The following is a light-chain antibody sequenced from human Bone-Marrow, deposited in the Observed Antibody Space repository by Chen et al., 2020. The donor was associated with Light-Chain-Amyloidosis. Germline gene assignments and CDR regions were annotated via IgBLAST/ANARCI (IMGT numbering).Light chain of an antibody. CDR2: EVT. J-gene: IGLJ1*01. CDR1: SSDVGGDNH. V-gene: IGLV2-14*01. CDR3: SSYTITNTLV. Sequence: QPALTQPASVSGSPGQSITISCTRTSSDVGGDNHVSWYQQHPDKAPKLMIYEVTNRPSWVPDRFSGSKSDNTASLTISGLQTEDEADYFCSSYTITNTLVFGSGTRVTVL.